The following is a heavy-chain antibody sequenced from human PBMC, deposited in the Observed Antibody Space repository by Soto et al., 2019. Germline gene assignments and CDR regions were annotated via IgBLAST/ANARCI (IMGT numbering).Heavy chain of an antibody. CDR3: ARELNDYGVFDY. Sequence: GGSPRLSCAAPGFTFCTHALRWGRQAPGKGLQWVSFISSSGGTTYYADSVKGRFTISRENSKKTLYLQMNSLRAEDTAVYYCARELNDYGVFDYWGQGTLVTVSS. CDR1: GFTFCTHA. V-gene: IGHV3-23*01. CDR2: ISSSGGTT. J-gene: IGHJ4*02. D-gene: IGHD4-17*01.